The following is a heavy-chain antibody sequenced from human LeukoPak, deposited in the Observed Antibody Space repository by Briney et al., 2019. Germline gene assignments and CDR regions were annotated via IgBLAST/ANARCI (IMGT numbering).Heavy chain of an antibody. CDR3: ARLRPYCSSTSCYCYYGMNV. Sequence: SETLSLTCTVSGGSISSYYWSWIRQPPGKGLERIGYIYYSGSTNYNPSLKSRVTISVDTSKNQFSLKLSSVTAADTAVYYCARLRPYCSSTSCYCYYGMNVWGQGTTVTVSS. V-gene: IGHV4-59*01. D-gene: IGHD2-2*01. CDR2: IYYSGST. J-gene: IGHJ6*02. CDR1: GGSISSYY.